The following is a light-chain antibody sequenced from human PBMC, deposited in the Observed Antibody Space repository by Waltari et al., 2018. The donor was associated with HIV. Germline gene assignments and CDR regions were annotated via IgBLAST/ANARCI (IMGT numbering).Light chain of an antibody. CDR3: SSYASSFTLL. V-gene: IGLV2-14*03. CDR1: SSDIGGFNY. J-gene: IGLJ3*02. Sequence: QSALTQPASVSGSPGQSITISCTGTSSDIGGFNYVSWYQQHPYKAPKLLIFDVDIRPSGISNRFSGSKSGNTASLTISGLQAEDEADYYCSSYASSFTLLFGGGTKLTVL. CDR2: DVD.